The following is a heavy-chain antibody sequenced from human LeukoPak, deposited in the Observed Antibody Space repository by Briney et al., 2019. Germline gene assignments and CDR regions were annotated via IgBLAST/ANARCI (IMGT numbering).Heavy chain of an antibody. CDR1: GGSISSSSYY. V-gene: IGHV4-39*01. D-gene: IGHD3-22*01. CDR3: ARLADDSSGS. CDR2: IYYSGST. Sequence: SETLSLTCTVSGGSISSSSYYWGWIRQPPGKGLEWIGSIYYSGSTYYNPSLKSRVTISVDTSKNQFSLKLSSVTAADTAAYYCARLADDSSGSWGQGTLVTVSS. J-gene: IGHJ5*02.